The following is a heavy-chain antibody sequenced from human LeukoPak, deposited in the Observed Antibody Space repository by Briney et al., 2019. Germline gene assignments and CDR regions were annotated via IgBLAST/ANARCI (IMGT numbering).Heavy chain of an antibody. CDR3: ARDISGGEDY. CDR2: IGGYNGDT. J-gene: IGHJ4*02. D-gene: IGHD3-16*01. CDR1: GYTFNSYS. V-gene: IGHV1-18*01. Sequence: GASVKVSCKASGYTFNSYSITWFRQAPGQGLEWMGWIGGYNGDTLYPQKFQGRVTVTTDTSSSTAYMELRSLRSGDTAVYYCARDISGGEDYWGQGTLVTVSS.